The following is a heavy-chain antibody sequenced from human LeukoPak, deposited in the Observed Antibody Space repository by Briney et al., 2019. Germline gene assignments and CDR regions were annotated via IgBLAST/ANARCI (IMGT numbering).Heavy chain of an antibody. Sequence: ASVKVSCKASGYTFTSYGISWVRQAPGQGLEWMGWINPNSGGTNYAQKFQGRVTMTRDTSISTAYMELSRLRSGDTAVYYCARPGGGYGVWFDPWGQGTLVTVSS. J-gene: IGHJ5*02. CDR2: INPNSGGT. V-gene: IGHV1-2*02. CDR1: GYTFTSYG. D-gene: IGHD4-17*01. CDR3: ARPGGGYGVWFDP.